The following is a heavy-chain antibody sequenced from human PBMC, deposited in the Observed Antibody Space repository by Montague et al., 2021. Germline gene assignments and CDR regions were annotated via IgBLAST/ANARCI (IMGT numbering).Heavy chain of an antibody. Sequence: SETLSLTCAVSGDSISTPNWWTWVRQFPGKGLGWIREVYHTGSTNYKPSLKRRVTLSVAKSKNQFSLMMTSVTAADTAIYYCARRGGYSARQYSGWDVGGRGPTVTVPS. CDR1: GDSISTPNW. CDR2: VYHTGST. CDR3: ARRGGYSARQYSGWDV. D-gene: IGHD2-15*01. V-gene: IGHV4-4*02. J-gene: IGHJ6*02.